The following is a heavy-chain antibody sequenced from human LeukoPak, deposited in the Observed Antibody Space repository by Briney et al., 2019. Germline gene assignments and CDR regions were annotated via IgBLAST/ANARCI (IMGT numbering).Heavy chain of an antibody. Sequence: GGSLRLSCAASGFTFSSYSMNWVRQAPGKGLEWVSSISSSSSYIYYADSVKGRFTISRDNAKNSLYLQMNSLRAEDTAVYYCARVLCSGGSCYHDYWGQGTLVTVSS. V-gene: IGHV3-21*01. D-gene: IGHD2-15*01. CDR1: GFTFSSYS. CDR3: ARVLCSGGSCYHDY. CDR2: ISSSSSYI. J-gene: IGHJ4*02.